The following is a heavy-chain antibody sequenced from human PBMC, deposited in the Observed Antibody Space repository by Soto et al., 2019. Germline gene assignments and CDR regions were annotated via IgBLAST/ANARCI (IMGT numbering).Heavy chain of an antibody. J-gene: IGHJ6*02. V-gene: IGHV1-2*02. CDR1: GYTLTGYY. Sequence: QVQLVQSGAEVKKPGASVKVSCKVSGYTLTGYYMHWVRQAPGQGLEWMGWINPNSGGTNYAQKFQGRVTMTRDTSISTAYMELSRLRSDDTAVYYCARVGVGGYCSSTSCSDYYYYYGMDVWGQGTTVTVSS. CDR2: INPNSGGT. D-gene: IGHD2-2*03. CDR3: ARVGVGGYCSSTSCSDYYYYYGMDV.